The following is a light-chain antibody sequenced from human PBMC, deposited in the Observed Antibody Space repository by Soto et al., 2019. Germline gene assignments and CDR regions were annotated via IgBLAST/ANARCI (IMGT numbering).Light chain of an antibody. CDR2: VAS. Sequence: EIVMTQSPATLSVSPGERATLSCRASQSVYSNLAWYQQTPGQAPRLLIYVASTRATGIPARFSGSGSGTEFTLTISSLQSEDFAVYCCQQYQSWPLTFGGGTTVEIK. CDR3: QQYQSWPLT. CDR1: QSVYSN. V-gene: IGKV3-15*01. J-gene: IGKJ4*01.